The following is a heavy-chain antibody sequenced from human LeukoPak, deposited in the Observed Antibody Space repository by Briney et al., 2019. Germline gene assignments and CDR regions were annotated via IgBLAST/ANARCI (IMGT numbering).Heavy chain of an antibody. CDR1: GFSLSTSGMC. Sequence: SGPALVKPTQTLTLACTFSGFSLSTSGMCVSWIRQPPGKALEWLAGIDWDDDKYYSTSLKTRLTISKDTSNNQVVLTMTNMDPVDAATSYCARTRSAAGTYYFDYWGQGTLVTVSS. J-gene: IGHJ4*02. CDR2: IDWDDDK. CDR3: ARTRSAAGTYYFDY. V-gene: IGHV2-70*11. D-gene: IGHD6-13*01.